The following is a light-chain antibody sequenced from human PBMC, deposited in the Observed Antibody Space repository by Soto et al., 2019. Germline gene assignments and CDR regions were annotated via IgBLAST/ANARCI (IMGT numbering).Light chain of an antibody. CDR3: QQYTTYPYT. Sequence: DIQMTQSPSTLSASVGDRVTITCRASQSATDWLAWYQQKPGKAPNLLIYDASRLQSGIPSRFSGSGSGTEFTLTISSLQPDDFATYYCQQYTTYPYTFGQGTKLGIK. CDR1: QSATDW. CDR2: DAS. J-gene: IGKJ2*01. V-gene: IGKV1-5*01.